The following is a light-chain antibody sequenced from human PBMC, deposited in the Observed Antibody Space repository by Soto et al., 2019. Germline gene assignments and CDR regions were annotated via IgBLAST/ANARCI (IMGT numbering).Light chain of an antibody. V-gene: IGLV1-51*01. CDR2: DND. CDR1: YSNVGYIY. Sequence: QSALTQPPSVSAAPGQKVTISCSGSYSNVGYIYVSWYQQVPGAGPKLLIYDNDKRPSGIPDRFSGSKSGTSATLGITGLQTGDEADYYCGAWDNNLSVMVFGGGTKVTVL. J-gene: IGLJ3*02. CDR3: GAWDNNLSVMV.